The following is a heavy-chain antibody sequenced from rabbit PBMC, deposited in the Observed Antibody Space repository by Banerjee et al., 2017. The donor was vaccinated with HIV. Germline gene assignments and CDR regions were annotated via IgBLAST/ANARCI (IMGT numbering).Heavy chain of an antibody. CDR2: IAAGSSGTT. CDR3: AREIYVGSGGWFDL. Sequence: QSLEESGGNLVKPGASLTLTCTASGFSFSSSYYMCWVRQAPGKGLEWIACIAAGSSGTTYYASWAKGRFTISKTSSTTVTLQLPSLTAADTATYFCAREIYVGSGGWFDLWGPGTLVTVS. V-gene: IGHV1S40*01. J-gene: IGHJ5*01. D-gene: IGHD4-2*01. CDR1: GFSFSSSYY.